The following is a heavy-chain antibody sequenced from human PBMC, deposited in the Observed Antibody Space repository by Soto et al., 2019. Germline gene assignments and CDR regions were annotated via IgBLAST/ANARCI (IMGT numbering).Heavy chain of an antibody. CDR1: NASISSYY. CDR3: ARNGNFGDDIHDYYGMDV. CDR2: MAPSGSS. Sequence: QVRLQESGPGLVKPSETLSLTCTVSNASISSYYWSWIRQPPGKRLEWIGYMAPSGSSKYNPSLAVKVTISVETSNNQFSLKLTSVTAADTAVYYCARNGNFGDDIHDYYGMDVWGRGTTVTVSS. J-gene: IGHJ6*02. V-gene: IGHV4-59*01. D-gene: IGHD4-17*01.